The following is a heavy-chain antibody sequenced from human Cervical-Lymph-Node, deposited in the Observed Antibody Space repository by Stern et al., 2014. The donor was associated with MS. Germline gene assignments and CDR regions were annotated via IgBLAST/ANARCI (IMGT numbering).Heavy chain of an antibody. CDR2: INPRGAT. D-gene: IGHD2-15*01. J-gene: IGHJ6*02. CDR1: EYTHNNYL. V-gene: IGHV1-46*02. CDR3: AVRYCSGGRCYSVPDV. Sequence: QEQLVQSGSEVKKPGASVKVSCKASEYTHNNYLIHWVRQAPGQRPDWMGVINPRGATNYAQKVQDRVTMTTDASTSTFYMELSRLRSEDTAVYYCAVRYCSGGRCYSVPDVWGQGTTVIVSS.